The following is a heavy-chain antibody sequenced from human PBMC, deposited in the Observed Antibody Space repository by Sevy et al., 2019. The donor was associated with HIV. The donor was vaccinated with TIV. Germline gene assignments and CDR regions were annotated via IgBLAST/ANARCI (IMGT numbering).Heavy chain of an antibody. J-gene: IGHJ1*01. CDR3: SNXXXXXXXXXXXX. V-gene: IGHV3-30*02. Sequence: XYPDSVEGRFTVSRDNSKNTLYLQMNSLRPEDTAVYYCSNXXXXXXXXXXXXWGXXTLVTVSS.